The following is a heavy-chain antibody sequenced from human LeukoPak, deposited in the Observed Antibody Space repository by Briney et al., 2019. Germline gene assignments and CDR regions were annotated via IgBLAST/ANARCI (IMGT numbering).Heavy chain of an antibody. CDR2: INPSGGST. V-gene: IGHV1-46*01. J-gene: IGHJ6*03. D-gene: IGHD6-13*01. Sequence: ASVKVSCKASGYTFTSYYMHWVRQAPGQGLGWMGIINPSGGSTSYAQKFQGRVTMTRDTSTSTVYMELSSLRSEDTAVYYCARALVAAGYYYYYMDVWGKGTTVTVSS. CDR3: ARALVAAGYYYYYMDV. CDR1: GYTFTSYY.